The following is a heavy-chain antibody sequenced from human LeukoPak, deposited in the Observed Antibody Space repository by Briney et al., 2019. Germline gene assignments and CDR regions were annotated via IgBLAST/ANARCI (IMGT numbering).Heavy chain of an antibody. J-gene: IGHJ6*03. CDR3: AKAHIAAADYYYMDV. D-gene: IGHD6-13*01. CDR2: IKQDGSEK. Sequence: GGSLRLSCAASGFTFSSYWMSWVRQAPGKGLEWVANIKQDGSEKYYVDSVKGRFTISRDNAKNSLYLQMNSLRTEDTALYYCAKAHIAAADYYYMDVWGKGTTVTVSS. CDR1: GFTFSSYW. V-gene: IGHV3-7*03.